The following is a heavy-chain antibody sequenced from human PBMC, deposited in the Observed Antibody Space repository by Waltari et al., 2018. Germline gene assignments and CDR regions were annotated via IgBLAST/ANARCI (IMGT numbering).Heavy chain of an antibody. CDR3: ARDAYHYFGMDV. CDR1: GYTFTRYY. Sequence: QVQLVQSGAEVKKPGASVKVSCKASGYTFTRYYIHWVRPAPGQGLEWMGWITPNSGGTNYAQKFQGRVTMTRDTSISTVYMELSRLRSDDTAVYYCARDAYHYFGMDVWGQGTTVTVSS. J-gene: IGHJ6*02. CDR2: ITPNSGGT. V-gene: IGHV1-2*02.